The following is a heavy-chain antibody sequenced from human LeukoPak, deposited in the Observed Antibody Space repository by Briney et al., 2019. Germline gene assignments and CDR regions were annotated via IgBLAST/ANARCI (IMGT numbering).Heavy chain of an antibody. CDR1: GGTFSGYA. CDR2: IIPIFGTA. J-gene: IGHJ4*02. V-gene: IGHV1-69*01. Sequence: GSSVKVSCKASGGTFSGYAISWVRQAPGQGLEWMGGIIPIFGTANYAQKFQGRVTITADESTSTAYMELSSLRSEDTAVYYCALNLPGIAAAVLDYWGQGTLVTVSS. D-gene: IGHD6-13*01. CDR3: ALNLPGIAAAVLDY.